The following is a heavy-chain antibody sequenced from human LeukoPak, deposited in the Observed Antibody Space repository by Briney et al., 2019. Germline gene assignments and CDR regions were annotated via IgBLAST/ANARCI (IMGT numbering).Heavy chain of an antibody. D-gene: IGHD6-13*01. J-gene: IGHJ6*03. CDR2: INPNSGGT. V-gene: IGHV1-2*02. CDR1: GYTFTGYY. CDR3: ARGRRPQQAAAGPSYYYYYMDV. Sequence: ASVKVSFKASGYTFTGYYMHWVRQAPGQGLEWMGWINPNSGGTNYAQKFQGRVTMTRDTSISTAYMELSRLRSDDTAVYYCARGRRPQQAAAGPSYYYYYMDVWGKGTTVTVSS.